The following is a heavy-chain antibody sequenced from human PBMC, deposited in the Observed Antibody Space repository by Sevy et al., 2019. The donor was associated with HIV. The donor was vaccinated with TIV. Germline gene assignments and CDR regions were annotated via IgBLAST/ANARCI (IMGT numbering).Heavy chain of an antibody. J-gene: IGHJ4*02. V-gene: IGHV3-23*01. D-gene: IGHD1-7*01. CDR3: ERENYYFDY. Sequence: GGSLRLSCAASGFTFSSYVMSWVRQAPGKGLEWVSGISGSGGRTYYADSVKGRFTISRDNSQKTLYLQMNSLRAEDTAVYYCERENYYFDYWGQGTLVTVSS. CDR2: ISGSGGRT. CDR1: GFTFSSYV.